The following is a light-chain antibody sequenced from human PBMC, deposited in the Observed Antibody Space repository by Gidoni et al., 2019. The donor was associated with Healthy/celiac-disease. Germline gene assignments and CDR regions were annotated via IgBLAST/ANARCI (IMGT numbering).Light chain of an antibody. Sequence: DIQMTQSPSSLSESVGDRVTITCRASQRISSYLNWYQQQPGKAPKLLIYAASSLQSGVPSRFSGSGSGTDFTLTISSLQPEDFATYYCQQSYSTPPTFGQGTKVEIK. CDR1: QRISSY. CDR2: AAS. V-gene: IGKV1-39*01. J-gene: IGKJ1*01. CDR3: QQSYSTPPT.